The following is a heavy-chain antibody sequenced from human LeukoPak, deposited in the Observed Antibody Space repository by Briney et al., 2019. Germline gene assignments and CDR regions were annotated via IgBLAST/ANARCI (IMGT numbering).Heavy chain of an antibody. CDR3: ARHGSGTNWFDP. J-gene: IGHJ5*02. CDR1: GYTFTNYW. Sequence: GESLRISCQGSGYTFTNYWIGWVRQMPGKGLECMGIIYAGDSDTKYSPSLQGQVTFSVDKSINTASLQWSSLKASDTAMYYCARHGSGTNWFDPWGQGTLVTVSS. CDR2: IYAGDSDT. V-gene: IGHV5-51*01.